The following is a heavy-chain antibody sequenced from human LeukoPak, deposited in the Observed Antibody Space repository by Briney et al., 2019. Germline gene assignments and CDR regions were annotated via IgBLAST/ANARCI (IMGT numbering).Heavy chain of an antibody. CDR3: TTDYFGMVGAPPADY. Sequence: PGGSLRLSCTASGFTFGDYAMSWFRQAPGKGLEWVGFIRSKAYGGTTEYAASVKGRFTISRDDSKNTLYLQMNSLKTEDTAVYYCTTDYFGMVGAPPADYWGQGTLVTVSS. V-gene: IGHV3-49*03. J-gene: IGHJ4*02. D-gene: IGHD1-26*01. CDR1: GFTFGDYA. CDR2: IRSKAYGGTT.